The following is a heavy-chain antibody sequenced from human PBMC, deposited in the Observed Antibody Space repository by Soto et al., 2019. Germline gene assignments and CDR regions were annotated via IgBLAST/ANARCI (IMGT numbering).Heavy chain of an antibody. V-gene: IGHV4-31*03. D-gene: IGHD3-16*02. CDR3: ARNSHLGDLSLGY. Sequence: QVQLQESGPGLVKPSQTLSLTCPVSGGSISSVDYYWSWIRQHPGKGLEWIGYVRYGGRTYYEPTLKSRVXPSXAXCKNEIALHLRSVTAADTAVYYCARNSHLGDLSLGYWGQGPLVTVSS. CDR1: GGSISSVDYY. CDR2: VRYGGRT. J-gene: IGHJ4*02.